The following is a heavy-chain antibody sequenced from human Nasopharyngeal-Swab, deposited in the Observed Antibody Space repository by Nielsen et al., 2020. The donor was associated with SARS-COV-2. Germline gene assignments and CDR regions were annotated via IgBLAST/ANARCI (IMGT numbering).Heavy chain of an antibody. CDR1: GFTFSSYS. V-gene: IGHV3-21*01. D-gene: IGHD3-22*01. Sequence: GESLKISCAASGFTFSSYSMNWVRQAPGKGLEWVSSISSSSSYIYYADSVKGRFTISRDNAKNSLYLQMISLRAEDTAVYYCARGSYYYDSSGYYDYWGQGTLVTVSS. CDR2: ISSSSSYI. J-gene: IGHJ4*02. CDR3: ARGSYYYDSSGYYDY.